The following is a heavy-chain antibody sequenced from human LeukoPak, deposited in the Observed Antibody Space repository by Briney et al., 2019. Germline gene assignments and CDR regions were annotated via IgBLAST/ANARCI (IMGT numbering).Heavy chain of an antibody. CDR3: ASGDYGDPPLNY. CDR2: INPNTGGT. CDR1: GYTFTGYY. J-gene: IGHJ4*02. V-gene: IGHV1-2*02. D-gene: IGHD4/OR15-4a*01. Sequence: ASVTVSCKASGYTFTGYYMHWVRQAPGQGLEWMGWINPNTGGTNYAQKFQGRVTMTRDTSISTAYMELSRLRSDDTAVYYCASGDYGDPPLNYWGQGTLVTVSS.